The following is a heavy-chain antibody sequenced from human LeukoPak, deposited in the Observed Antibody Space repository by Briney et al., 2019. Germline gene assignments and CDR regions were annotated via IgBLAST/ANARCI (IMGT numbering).Heavy chain of an antibody. CDR3: ARRGGSGRAFDY. V-gene: IGHV4-39*01. CDR1: GASISGGTYY. D-gene: IGHD1-26*01. CDR2: IYYTGST. J-gene: IGHJ4*02. Sequence: PSETLSLTCSVSGASISGGTYYWGWIRQPPGKGLEWIGSIYYTGSTYDNPSLKSRVTISVDTSKNQLSLKLSSVTAADTAVYYCARRGGSGRAFDYWGQGTLVTVSS.